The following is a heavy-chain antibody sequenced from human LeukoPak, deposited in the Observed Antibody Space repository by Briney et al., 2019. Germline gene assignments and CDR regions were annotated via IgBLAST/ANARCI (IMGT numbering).Heavy chain of an antibody. D-gene: IGHD3-10*01. CDR3: AKDIGLRDYYGSGIYALDI. CDR2: IGWNSGSM. J-gene: IGHJ3*02. Sequence: PGGSLRLSCAASGFTFYVYGIHWVRHAPRKGLEWVAGIGWNSGSMDYAESVEGRFTISRDNAKNSLYLQMNSLRAEDTALYYCAKDIGLRDYYGSGIYALDIWGQGTMVTVSS. CDR1: GFTFYVYG. V-gene: IGHV3-9*01.